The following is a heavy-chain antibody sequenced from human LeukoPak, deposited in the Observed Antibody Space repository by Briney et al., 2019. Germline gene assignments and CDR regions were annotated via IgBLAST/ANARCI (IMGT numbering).Heavy chain of an antibody. D-gene: IGHD4-17*01. V-gene: IGHV3-73*01. CDR1: GFTFSASA. J-gene: IGHJ5*02. CDR3: TRLAYGDFRFDP. CDR2: IKTKVDSYAT. Sequence: QPGGSLRLSCAASGFTFSASAMHWVRQASGKGLEWVGRIKTKVDSYATAYAASVKGRFIISRDDSKNTAYPQMNSLKTEDTAMYSCTRLAYGDFRFDPWGQGTLVTVSS.